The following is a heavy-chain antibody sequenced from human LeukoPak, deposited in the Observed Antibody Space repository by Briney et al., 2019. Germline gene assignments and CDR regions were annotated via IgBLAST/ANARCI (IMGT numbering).Heavy chain of an antibody. D-gene: IGHD3-10*01. V-gene: IGHV5-51*01. J-gene: IGHJ4*02. Sequence: GESLKISCKGSGYSFTSYWIGWVRQMPGKGLEWMGIIYPGDSDTRYSPSFQGQVTISADKSISTAYLQWSSLKASDTAMYYCARRARNYYYGSGSPFDYWGQGTLVTVS. CDR1: GYSFTSYW. CDR3: ARRARNYYYGSGSPFDY. CDR2: IYPGDSDT.